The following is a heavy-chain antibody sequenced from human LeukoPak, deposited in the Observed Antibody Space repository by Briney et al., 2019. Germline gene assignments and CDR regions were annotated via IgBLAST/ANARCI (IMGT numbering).Heavy chain of an antibody. CDR3: ARGQIYGTGSYFFDH. J-gene: IGHJ4*02. CDR2: IYTVGRT. CDR1: GFTVTSHY. Sequence: GGSLRLSCAAAGFTVTSHYMSSVRHTPGQGRLDWVSVIYTVGRTSYTGSVTGRFTISRDNSKNTLYLQMNSLRAEETAVYYCARGQIYGTGSYFFDHWGQGTLVTVSS. D-gene: IGHD3-10*01. V-gene: IGHV3-66*01.